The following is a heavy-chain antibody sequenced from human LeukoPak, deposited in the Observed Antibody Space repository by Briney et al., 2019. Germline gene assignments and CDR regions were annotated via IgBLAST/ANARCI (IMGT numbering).Heavy chain of an antibody. D-gene: IGHD3-22*01. V-gene: IGHV1-2*02. CDR1: GYTFTGYY. Sequence: ASVKVSCKASGYTFTGYYMHWVRQAPGQGLEWMGWINPNSGGTNYAQKFQGRVTMTRDTSISTAYMELSRLRSDDTAMYYCARQTPYYYDSSGYYEDYWGQGTLVTVSS. J-gene: IGHJ4*02. CDR2: INPNSGGT. CDR3: ARQTPYYYDSSGYYEDY.